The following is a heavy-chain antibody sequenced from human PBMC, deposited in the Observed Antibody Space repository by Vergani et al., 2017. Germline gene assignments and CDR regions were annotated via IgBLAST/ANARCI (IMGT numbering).Heavy chain of an antibody. V-gene: IGHV3-21*01. CDR2: ISSSSSYI. CDR1: GFTFSSYS. Sequence: EVQLVESGGGLVKPGGSLRLSCAASGFTFSSYSMNWVRQAPGKGLEWVASISSSSSYIYYADSVKGRFTISRDNAKNSLYLQMNSLRAEDTAVYYCARELSISPVANWFAPWGQGTLVTVSS. J-gene: IGHJ5*02. CDR3: ARELSISPVANWFAP. D-gene: IGHD2-21*01.